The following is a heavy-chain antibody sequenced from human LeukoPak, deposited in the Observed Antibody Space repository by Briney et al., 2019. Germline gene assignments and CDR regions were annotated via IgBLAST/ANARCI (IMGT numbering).Heavy chain of an antibody. J-gene: IGHJ4*02. D-gene: IGHD6-13*01. CDR1: GYTFTGYY. CDR3: ARAGYSSSWSPPRDH. CDR2: INPNSGGT. Sequence: ASVKVSCKASGYTFTGYYMHWVRQAPGQGLEWMGWINPNSGGTNYAQKFQGRVTMTRDTSISTAYMELSRLRSDDTAVYYCARAGYSSSWSPPRDHWGQGTLVTVSS. V-gene: IGHV1-2*02.